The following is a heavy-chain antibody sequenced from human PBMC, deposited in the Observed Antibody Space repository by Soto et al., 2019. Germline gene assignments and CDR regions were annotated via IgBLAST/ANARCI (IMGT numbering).Heavy chain of an antibody. Sequence: AAVKVSCKASGYTFTNYYIHWVRQAPGQGLEWVGIVNPSDGSTNFAQKFQGRVTMTRDTSTSTVYMELSSLGSEDTAMYYCARDLPLASGGSDYWGEGTLVTVSS. CDR2: VNPSDGST. V-gene: IGHV1-46*01. CDR3: ARDLPLASGGSDY. J-gene: IGHJ4*02. CDR1: GYTFTNYY. D-gene: IGHD5-12*01.